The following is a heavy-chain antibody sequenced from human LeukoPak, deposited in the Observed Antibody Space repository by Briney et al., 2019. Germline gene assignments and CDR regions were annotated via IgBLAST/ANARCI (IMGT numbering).Heavy chain of an antibody. V-gene: IGHV3-48*01. CDR3: ARDRLRGTGTLGDY. CDR2: ISSSSGTI. Sequence: GGSLRLSCAASGFTFSSYSMNWVRQAPRKGLEWVSYISSSSGTIYYADSVKGRFTISRDNAKNSLSLQMNSLRAEDTAVYYCARDRLRGTGTLGDYWGQGTLVTVSS. D-gene: IGHD4-17*01. CDR1: GFTFSSYS. J-gene: IGHJ4*02.